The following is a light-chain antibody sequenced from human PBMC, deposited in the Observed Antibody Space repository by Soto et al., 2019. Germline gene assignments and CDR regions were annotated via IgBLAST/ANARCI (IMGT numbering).Light chain of an antibody. V-gene: IGLV2-14*01. J-gene: IGLJ1*01. CDR3: SSYTNINTRACV. CDR1: SGDIGSYNR. Sequence: ALTQPASVSGSPGQLITISCTGTSGDIGSYNRVSWYQQHPGKAPKLIIYEVTDRPSGVSNRFSGSKSGNTASLTISGLQAEDEAEYYCSSYTNINTRACVFGTGTKLTVL. CDR2: EVT.